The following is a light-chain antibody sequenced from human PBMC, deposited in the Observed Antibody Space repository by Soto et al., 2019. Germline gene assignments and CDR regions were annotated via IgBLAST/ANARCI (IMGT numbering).Light chain of an antibody. CDR1: QDISSW. J-gene: IGKJ4*01. V-gene: IGKV1-12*01. CDR2: AAS. CDR3: KQANSFPLT. Sequence: DTQISQIPSSVSASVGDRVTITCRATQDISSWSAWYQQKPGKAPKLLIYAASRLQSGVPSRFSGSASGTDFTLTISSLQPEDVATNYCKQANSFPLTFGGGTKVDIK.